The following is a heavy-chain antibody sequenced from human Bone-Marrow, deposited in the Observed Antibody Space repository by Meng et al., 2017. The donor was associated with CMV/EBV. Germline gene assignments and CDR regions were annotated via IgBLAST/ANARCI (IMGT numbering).Heavy chain of an antibody. J-gene: IGHJ4*02. CDR3: ARGGDFSHSDY. CDR2: ISNTGSSI. V-gene: IGHV3-48*03. Sequence: GESLKISCAASGFTFSTYEMNWVRQAPGKGLEWISYISNTGSSIYYADSLKGRFTISRDNAKNSLYLQMNSLRVEDTAVYYCARGGDFSHSDYWGQGTRVTVSS. D-gene: IGHD3-3*01. CDR1: GFTFSTYE.